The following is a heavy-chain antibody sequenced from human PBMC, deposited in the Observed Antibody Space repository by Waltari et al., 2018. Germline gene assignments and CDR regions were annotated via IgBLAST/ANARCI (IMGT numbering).Heavy chain of an antibody. CDR3: ARGSRATGGYPYYFDY. CDR2: IIPIFGTA. D-gene: IGHD2-8*02. CDR1: GGTFSSYA. V-gene: IGHV1-69*12. Sequence: QVQLVQSGAEVKKPGSSVKVSCKASGGTFSSYAISWVRQAPGQGLEWRGGIIPIFGTANYAQKFQGRVTITADESTSTAYMELSSLRSEDTAVYYCARGSRATGGYPYYFDYWGQGTLVTVSS. J-gene: IGHJ4*02.